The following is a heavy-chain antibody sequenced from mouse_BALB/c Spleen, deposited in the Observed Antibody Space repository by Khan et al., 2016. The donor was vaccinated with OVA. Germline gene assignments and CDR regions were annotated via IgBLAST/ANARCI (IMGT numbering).Heavy chain of an antibody. V-gene: IGHV2-6-5*01. CDR1: GFSLTDYG. CDR2: IWGGGST. Sequence: QVQLKESGPGLVAPSQSLSITCTVSGFSLTDYGVSWIRQPPGKGLEWLGVIWGGGSTYYNSALKSRLSISKDNSKSQVFFKMSSLQTDDTAMYYCAKGVWSYYYALDYWGQGTSVTVSS. J-gene: IGHJ4*01. CDR3: AKGVWSYYYALDY.